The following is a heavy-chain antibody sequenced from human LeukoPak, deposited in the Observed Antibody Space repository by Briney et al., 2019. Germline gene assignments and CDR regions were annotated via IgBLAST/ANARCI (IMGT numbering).Heavy chain of an antibody. CDR3: AREYNGYTSGFFDY. D-gene: IGHD5-18*01. Sequence: PGGSLRLSCAASGFTFGSFGMHWVRQAPGKGLEWVAVIWYDGSNKYYADSVKGRFTISRDNSNNTLYLLMNSLRADDTAVYYCAREYNGYTSGFFDYWGQGTLVTVSS. CDR1: GFTFGSFG. J-gene: IGHJ4*02. V-gene: IGHV3-33*01. CDR2: IWYDGSNK.